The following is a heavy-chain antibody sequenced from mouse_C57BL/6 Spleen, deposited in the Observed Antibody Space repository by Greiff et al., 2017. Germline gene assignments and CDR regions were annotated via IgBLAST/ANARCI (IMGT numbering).Heavy chain of an antibody. CDR2: WNNDNY. D-gene: IGHD2-5*01. CDR1: FSLSTSGMGL. J-gene: IGHJ2*01. CDR3: CRATAYYSNYSDY. Sequence: QVPLQESGPGLLQPSQTLSLACTFSGFSLSTSGMGLSWLRKRSGQALVWLASIWNNDNYYNPSLKSRSTISKETSDYQGFLKLTSVDTADSATYYDACRATAYYSNYSDYWGQGTTLTVSS. V-gene: IGHV8-2*01.